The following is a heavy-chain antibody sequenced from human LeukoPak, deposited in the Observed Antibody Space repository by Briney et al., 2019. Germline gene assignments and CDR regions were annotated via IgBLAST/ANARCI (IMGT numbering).Heavy chain of an antibody. V-gene: IGHV3-23*01. CDR1: GFTFTNYV. Sequence: AGGSLRLSCATSGFTFTNYVMNWGRQAPGKGLEWVSAGTGPGDTTYYADSVKGRFFMSREDSKTTVYLQMNSLRAEDTAIYYCAKGAEIDLWGKGTLVTVSS. CDR2: GTGPGDTT. D-gene: IGHD3-16*01. CDR3: AKGAEIDL. J-gene: IGHJ4*01.